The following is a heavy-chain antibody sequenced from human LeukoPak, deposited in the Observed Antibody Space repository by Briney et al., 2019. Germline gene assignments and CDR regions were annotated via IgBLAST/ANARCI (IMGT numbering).Heavy chain of an antibody. Sequence: PSETLSLTCAVYGASFSGYYWSWIRQPPGKGLEWIGEINHSGSTNYNPSLKSRVTISVDTSKNQFSLKLSSVTAADTAVYYCARIRSSSGWFDYWGQGTLVTVSS. CDR2: INHSGST. V-gene: IGHV4-34*01. D-gene: IGHD6-19*01. J-gene: IGHJ4*02. CDR1: GASFSGYY. CDR3: ARIRSSSGWFDY.